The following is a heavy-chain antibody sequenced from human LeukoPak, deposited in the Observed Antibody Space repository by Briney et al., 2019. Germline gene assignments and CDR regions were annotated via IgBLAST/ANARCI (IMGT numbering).Heavy chain of an antibody. CDR3: ARLSTVTTSFDY. CDR1: GGSISSSSYY. V-gene: IGHV4-39*07. Sequence: KSSETLSLTCTVSGGSISSSSYYWGWIRQPPGKGLEWIGSIHYSGSTNYNPSLKSRVTISVDTSKNQFSLKLSSVTAADTAVYYCARLSTVTTSFDYWGQGTLVTVSS. J-gene: IGHJ4*02. D-gene: IGHD4-17*01. CDR2: IHYSGST.